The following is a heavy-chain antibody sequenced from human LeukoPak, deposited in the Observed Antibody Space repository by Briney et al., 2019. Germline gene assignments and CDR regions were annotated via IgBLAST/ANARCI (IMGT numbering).Heavy chain of an antibody. CDR1: GGSIRSGGYY. Sequence: SETLSLTCTVSGGSIRSGGYYWRWIRQHPGKGLEWIGYIYYSGSTYYNPSLKSRVTISVDTSKNQFSLKLSSVTAADTAVYYCASQRRHYDCSGYYYETVDYWGQGTLVTVSS. D-gene: IGHD3-22*01. V-gene: IGHV4-31*03. CDR2: IYYSGST. CDR3: ASQRRHYDCSGYYYETVDY. J-gene: IGHJ4*02.